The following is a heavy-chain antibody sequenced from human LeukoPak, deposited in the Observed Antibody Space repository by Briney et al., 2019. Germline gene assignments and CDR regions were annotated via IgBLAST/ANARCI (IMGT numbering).Heavy chain of an antibody. CDR2: ISGSGGTT. V-gene: IGHV3-23*01. J-gene: IGHJ3*02. Sequence: GGSLRLSCAASGFTFSSYAMSWVRQAPGKGLEWVSGISGSGGTTYYADSVKGRFTISRDNSKNTLYLQMNSLRAEDTAVYYCARLDYGDDGSDAFDIWGQGTMVTVSS. CDR1: GFTFSSYA. D-gene: IGHD4-17*01. CDR3: ARLDYGDDGSDAFDI.